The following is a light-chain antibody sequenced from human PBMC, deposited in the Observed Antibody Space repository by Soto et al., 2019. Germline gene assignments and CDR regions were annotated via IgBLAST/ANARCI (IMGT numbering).Light chain of an antibody. Sequence: IVMTQSPATLSVSPGERATLSCRASQGIGSTLAWYQQKPGQTPRLLIYDASTRATGIPARFSGIGSATEFTLIISSLQSEDFGVYYCQHYKTWPHSFGGGAKVDIK. CDR1: QGIGST. CDR3: QHYKTWPHS. J-gene: IGKJ4*01. CDR2: DAS. V-gene: IGKV3-15*01.